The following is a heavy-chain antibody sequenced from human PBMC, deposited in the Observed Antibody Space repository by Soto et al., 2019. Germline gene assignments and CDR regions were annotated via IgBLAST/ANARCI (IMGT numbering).Heavy chain of an antibody. J-gene: IGHJ6*02. D-gene: IGHD2-15*01. CDR2: MSQNSGAT. Sequence: QVQLVQSGAEVTKPGASVKVSCKASGYTFTSYDINWVRQATGQGLEWMGWMSQNSGATCYAQKFQGRVNMTRDTSIRTAYMALSNLRSEDTAIYYCARGVDTVVDVWGQGSTVTVSS. CDR3: ARGVDTVVDV. V-gene: IGHV1-8*01. CDR1: GYTFTSYD.